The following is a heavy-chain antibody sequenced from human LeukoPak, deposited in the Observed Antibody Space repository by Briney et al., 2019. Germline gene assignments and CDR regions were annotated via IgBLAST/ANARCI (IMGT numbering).Heavy chain of an antibody. V-gene: IGHV4-30-2*01. CDR2: IYHSGST. Sequence: SETLSLTCTVSGGSISSGGYYWSWIRQPPGKGLEWIGYIYHSGSTYYNPSLKGRVTISVNRSKNQFSLKLSSVTAADTAVYYCARGLGYMDVWGKGTTVTVSS. D-gene: IGHD5/OR15-5a*01. J-gene: IGHJ6*03. CDR3: ARGLGYMDV. CDR1: GGSISSGGYY.